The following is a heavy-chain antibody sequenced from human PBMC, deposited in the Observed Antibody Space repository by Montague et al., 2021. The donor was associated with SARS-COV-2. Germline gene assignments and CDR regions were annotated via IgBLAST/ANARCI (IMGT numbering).Heavy chain of an antibody. V-gene: IGHV4-59*01. D-gene: IGHD3-3*01. CDR2: IYYSGST. Sequence: SETRSLTCTVSGGSISSYYWSWIRQPPGKGLEWIGYIYYSGSTNYSPSLKSRVTISVDTSKNQFSLKLSSVTAADTAVYYCARAPVAHITIFGVVTSFDYWGQGTLVTVSS. CDR3: ARAPVAHITIFGVVTSFDY. J-gene: IGHJ4*02. CDR1: GGSISSYY.